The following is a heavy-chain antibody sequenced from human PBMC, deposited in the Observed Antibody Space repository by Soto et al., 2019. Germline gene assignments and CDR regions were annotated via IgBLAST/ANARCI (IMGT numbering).Heavy chain of an antibody. CDR1: GYTFTSYA. Sequence: RASVKVSCKASGYTFTSYAMHWVRQAPGQRLEWMGWINAGNGNTKYSQKFQGRVTITRDTSASTAYMELSSLRSEDTAVYYCARVSAPQYSSSPYYFDYWGQGTLVTVSS. D-gene: IGHD6-13*01. CDR3: ARVSAPQYSSSPYYFDY. CDR2: INAGNGNT. V-gene: IGHV1-3*01. J-gene: IGHJ4*02.